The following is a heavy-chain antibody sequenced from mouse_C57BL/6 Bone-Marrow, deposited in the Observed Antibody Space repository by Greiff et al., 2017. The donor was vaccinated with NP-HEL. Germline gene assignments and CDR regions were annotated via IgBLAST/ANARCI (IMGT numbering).Heavy chain of an antibody. J-gene: IGHJ2*01. V-gene: IGHV14-2*01. CDR1: GFNIKDYY. CDR2: IDPEDGET. D-gene: IGHD1-1*01. Sequence: EVQLQQSGAELVKPGASVKLSCTASGFNIKDYYMHWVKQRTEQGLEWIGRIDPEDGETKYAPEFQGKATITADTSSNTAYLQLSSLTSEDTAVYYCARDGSKPFFDDWGQGTTLTVSS. CDR3: ARDGSKPFFDD.